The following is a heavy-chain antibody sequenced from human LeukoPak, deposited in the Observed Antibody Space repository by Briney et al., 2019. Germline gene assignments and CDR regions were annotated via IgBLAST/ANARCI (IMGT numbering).Heavy chain of an antibody. J-gene: IGHJ4*02. Sequence: PGGSLRLSCAASGFTFSTYWMSWVRQAPGKGLEWVANIKQDGNEKYYVDSVKGRFTISRDNAKNSLYLQMNSLRAEDTAVYYCARDSAAAGTPFDYWGQGTLVTVSS. D-gene: IGHD6-13*01. CDR2: IKQDGNEK. CDR3: ARDSAAAGTPFDY. CDR1: GFTFSTYW. V-gene: IGHV3-7*01.